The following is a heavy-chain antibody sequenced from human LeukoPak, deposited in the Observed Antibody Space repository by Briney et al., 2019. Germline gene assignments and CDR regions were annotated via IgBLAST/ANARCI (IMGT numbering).Heavy chain of an antibody. CDR1: GFTFSNYI. Sequence: QPGGSLRLSCAASGFTFSNYIMHWVRQAPGKGLDWVAVILENGSYQYYADSVKGRFTISRDNSKNTLFLQMNSLRDEDTAIYYCARVQGGGFRTADYWGQGTLVAVSS. CDR3: ARVQGGGFRTADY. CDR2: ILENGSYQ. J-gene: IGHJ4*02. D-gene: IGHD1-14*01. V-gene: IGHV3-30*04.